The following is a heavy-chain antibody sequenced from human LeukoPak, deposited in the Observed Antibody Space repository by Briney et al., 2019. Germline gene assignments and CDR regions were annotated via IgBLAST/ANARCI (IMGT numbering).Heavy chain of an antibody. J-gene: IGHJ5*02. CDR3: ARDSGGSYSELWFDP. Sequence: SVKVSCKASGGTFIIYAISWVRQAPGQGREWMGRIIPIFGTANYAQKFQGRVTITAHKSTSTAYMELSSLRSEDTAVYYCARDSGGSYSELWFDPWGQGTLVTVSS. D-gene: IGHD1-26*01. CDR1: GGTFIIYA. CDR2: IIPIFGTA. V-gene: IGHV1-69*06.